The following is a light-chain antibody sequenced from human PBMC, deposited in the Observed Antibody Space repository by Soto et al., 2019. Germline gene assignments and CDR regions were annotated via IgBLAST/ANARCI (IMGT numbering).Light chain of an antibody. V-gene: IGKV3-20*01. CDR1: QSISSSY. CDR3: QQYGSSSWT. CDR2: GAS. Sequence: EIVLTQSPGTLSFSPGKGSIVSLRASQSISSSYLAWYQQRPGQAPRLLIYGASSRATGIPDRFSGSGSGTEFTLTISRLEPEDFAVYYCQQYGSSSWTFGQGTKVDI. J-gene: IGKJ1*01.